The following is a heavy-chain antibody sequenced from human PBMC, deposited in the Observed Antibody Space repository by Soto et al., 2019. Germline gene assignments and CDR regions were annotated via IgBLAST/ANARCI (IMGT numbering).Heavy chain of an antibody. J-gene: IGHJ4*02. D-gene: IGHD6-13*01. V-gene: IGHV3-23*01. Sequence: GGSLRLSCAASGFSFSDYAMSWVRQAPGKGLEWVSVISESGGSTHYVDSVRGRFTVSRDNSKNSLSLRMNSLRDEDTAVYFCAKRSPYSSGWYSPIFDYWGQGALVTVSS. CDR1: GFSFSDYA. CDR3: AKRSPYSSGWYSPIFDY. CDR2: ISESGGST.